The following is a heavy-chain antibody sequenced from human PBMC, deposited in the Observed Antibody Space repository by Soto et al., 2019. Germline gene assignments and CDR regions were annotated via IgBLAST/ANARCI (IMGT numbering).Heavy chain of an antibody. D-gene: IGHD3-10*01. CDR3: ASRKSSPYFDY. CDR2: IYYSGST. CDR1: GGSISSGDYY. J-gene: IGHJ4*02. V-gene: IGHV4-30-4*01. Sequence: PSETLSLTCTVSGGSISSGDYYWSWIRQPPGKGLEWIGYIYYSGSTYYNPSLKNRVTISVETSKNQFSLKLSSVTAADTAVYYCASRKSSPYFDYWGQGTLVTVSS.